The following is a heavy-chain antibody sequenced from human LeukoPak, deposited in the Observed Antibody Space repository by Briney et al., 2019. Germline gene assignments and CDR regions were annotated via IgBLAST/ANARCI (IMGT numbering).Heavy chain of an antibody. CDR2: ISSSSSYI. D-gene: IGHD2-15*01. CDR3: AREGERHSEYCSGGSCYYYYYYMDV. J-gene: IGHJ6*03. CDR1: GFTFSSYS. V-gene: IGHV3-21*01. Sequence: PGGSLRLSCAASGFTFSSYSMNWVRQAPGKGLEWVSSISSSSSYIYYADSVKGRFTISRDNAKNSLYLQMNSLRAEDTAVYYCAREGERHSEYCSGGSCYYYYYYMDVWGKGTTVTVSS.